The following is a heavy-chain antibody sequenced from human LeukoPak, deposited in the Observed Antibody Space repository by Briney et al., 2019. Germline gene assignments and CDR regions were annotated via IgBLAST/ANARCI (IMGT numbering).Heavy chain of an antibody. CDR3: TRVRLRVRLGELSPSAFDI. D-gene: IGHD3-16*02. CDR1: GFILSNYW. V-gene: IGHV3-21*01. J-gene: IGHJ3*02. CDR2: ISSSSSYI. Sequence: GGSLRLSCAASGFILSNYWMGWVRRAPGKGLEWVSSISSSSSYIYYADSVKGRFTISRDNAKNSLYLQMNSLRAEDTAVYYCTRVRLRVRLGELSPSAFDIWGQGTMVTVSS.